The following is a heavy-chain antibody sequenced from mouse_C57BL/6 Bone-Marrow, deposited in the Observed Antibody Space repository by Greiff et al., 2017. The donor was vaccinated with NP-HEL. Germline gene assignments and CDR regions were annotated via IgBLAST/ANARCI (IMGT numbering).Heavy chain of an antibody. Sequence: QVQLQQSGAELARPGASVKLSCKASGYTFTSYGISWVKQRTGQGLEWIGEIYPRSGNTYYNEKLKGKATLTADKSSSTAYMELRSLPSEDSAVYFCARSVYYDSSWFAYWGQGTLVTVAA. D-gene: IGHD1-1*01. J-gene: IGHJ3*01. V-gene: IGHV1-81*01. CDR2: IYPRSGNT. CDR3: ARSVYYDSSWFAY. CDR1: GYTFTSYG.